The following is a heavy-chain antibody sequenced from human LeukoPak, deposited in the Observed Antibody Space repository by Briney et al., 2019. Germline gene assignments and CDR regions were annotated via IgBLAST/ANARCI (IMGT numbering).Heavy chain of an antibody. Sequence: GGSLRLSCAASGFTFSNHWMSWVRQAPGKGLEWVANIRRDGAERYYVDSVKGRFTISRDNAKNSVYLEMNSLRVEDTAVYFCARAPYFESSGPLWGQGTLVTVSS. J-gene: IGHJ4*02. CDR2: IRRDGAER. CDR3: ARAPYFESSGPL. V-gene: IGHV3-7*01. D-gene: IGHD3-22*01. CDR1: GFTFSNHW.